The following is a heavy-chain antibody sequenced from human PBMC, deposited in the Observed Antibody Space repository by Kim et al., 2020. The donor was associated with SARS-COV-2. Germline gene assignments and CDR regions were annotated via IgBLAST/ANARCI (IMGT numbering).Heavy chain of an antibody. CDR2: IYYSGST. CDR3: ARSYYYDSSGYLNFDY. CDR1: GGSISSYY. Sequence: SETLSLTCTVSGGSISSYYWSWIRQPPGKGLEWIGYIYYSGSTNYNPSLKSRVTISVDTSKNQFSLKLSSVTAADTAVYYCARSYYYDSSGYLNFDYWGQGTLVTVSS. D-gene: IGHD3-22*01. J-gene: IGHJ4*02. V-gene: IGHV4-59*01.